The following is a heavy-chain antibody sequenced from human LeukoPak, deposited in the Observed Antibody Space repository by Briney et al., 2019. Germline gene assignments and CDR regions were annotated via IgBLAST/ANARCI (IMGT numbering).Heavy chain of an antibody. CDR1: GGTFSSYA. J-gene: IGHJ5*02. CDR3: ARDGRSSTSYNWFDP. D-gene: IGHD2-2*01. CDR2: IIPIFGIA. V-gene: IGHV1-69*04. Sequence: SVKVSCKASGGTFSSYAVSWVRQAPGQGLEWMGRIIPIFGIANYAQKFQGRVTITADKSTSTAYMELSSLRSEDTAVYYCARDGRSSTSYNWFDPWGQGTLVTVSS.